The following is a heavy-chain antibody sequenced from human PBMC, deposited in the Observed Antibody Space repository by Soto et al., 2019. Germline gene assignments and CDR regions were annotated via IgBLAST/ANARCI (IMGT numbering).Heavy chain of an antibody. CDR1: NGSLNVYY. J-gene: IGHJ5*02. V-gene: IGHV4-59*12. CDR3: TRVATAVPS. Sequence: QVQLQESGPGLVESSETLSLTCNVSNGSLNVYYWSWIRQPPGKELEWIGNIYYRGTTNYNPSLQGRVTMSIDTSKNQFSLMLTSVTAADTAVYYCTRVATAVPSWGRGVLVTVSS. D-gene: IGHD5-18*01. CDR2: IYYRGTT.